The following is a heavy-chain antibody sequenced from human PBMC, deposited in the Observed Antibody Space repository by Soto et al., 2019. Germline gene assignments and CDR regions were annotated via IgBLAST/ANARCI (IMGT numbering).Heavy chain of an antibody. CDR3: ARWTSSWYSGHAFDF. CDR2: IYYSGST. J-gene: IGHJ3*01. Sequence: SETLSLTCTVSGGSISSYYWSWIRQPPGKGLEWIGYIYYSGSTNYNPSLKSRVTISVDTSKNQFSLKLSSVTAADTAVYYCARWTSSWYSGHAFDFWGQGITVTVSS. CDR1: GGSISSYY. V-gene: IGHV4-59*01. D-gene: IGHD2-15*01.